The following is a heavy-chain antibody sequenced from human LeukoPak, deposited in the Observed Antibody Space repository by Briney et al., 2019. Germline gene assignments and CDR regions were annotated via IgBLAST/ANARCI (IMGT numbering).Heavy chain of an antibody. CDR3: AKLAAASEYSFTDV. Sequence: PGGSLRLSCAASGFTFSTYAMSWVRQAPGKGLEWVSAISVSGDKTYYAGSVKGPYTISRDNSKNTLFLQMNSLRAEDTAVYYCAKLAAASEYSFTDVWGQGTTVTVSS. V-gene: IGHV3-23*01. J-gene: IGHJ6*02. D-gene: IGHD2-15*01. CDR1: GFTFSTYA. CDR2: ISVSGDKT.